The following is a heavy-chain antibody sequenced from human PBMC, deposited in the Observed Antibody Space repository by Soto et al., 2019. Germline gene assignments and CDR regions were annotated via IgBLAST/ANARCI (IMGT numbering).Heavy chain of an antibody. V-gene: IGHV4-31*03. CDR3: ARATPYSAHPNLIVVVSNFDY. D-gene: IGHD3-22*01. CDR1: GGSISSGGYY. Sequence: QVQLQESGPGLVKPSQTLSLTCTVSGGSISSGGYYWSWIRQHPGKGLEWIGYIYYSGSTYYNPSLKSRVTISVDTSKKQFPLKLSAVTAADTAVYYCARATPYSAHPNLIVVVSNFDYWGQGTLVTVSS. CDR2: IYYSGST. J-gene: IGHJ4*02.